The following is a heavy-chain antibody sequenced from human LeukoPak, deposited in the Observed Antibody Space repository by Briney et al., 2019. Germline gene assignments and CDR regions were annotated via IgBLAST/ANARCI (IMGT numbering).Heavy chain of an antibody. D-gene: IGHD1-1*01. Sequence: PGRSLRLSCKASGFSFGYYAMSWFCQAPGKGLEWVGFIGSETFGGTTEYAASVKGRFTISRDDSKSIAYLQMNSLETEDTAVYYCTIDGNFDYWGQGTLVTVSS. CDR1: GFSFGYYA. J-gene: IGHJ4*02. CDR3: TIDGNFDY. CDR2: IGSETFGGTT. V-gene: IGHV3-49*03.